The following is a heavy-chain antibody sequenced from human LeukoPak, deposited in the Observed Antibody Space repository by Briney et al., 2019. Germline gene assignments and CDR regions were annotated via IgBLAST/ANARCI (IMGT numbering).Heavy chain of an antibody. D-gene: IGHD2-15*01. CDR1: GGSFSGYY. CDR3: ARVVVVVAATSYYYGMDV. V-gene: IGHV4-34*01. J-gene: IGHJ6*02. Sequence: PSETLSLTCAVYGGSFSGYYWSWIRQPPGKGLEWIGEINHSGSTNYNPSLKSRVTISVDTSKNQFSLKLSSVTAADTAVYYCARVVVVVAATSYYYGMDVWGQGTTVTVSS. CDR2: INHSGST.